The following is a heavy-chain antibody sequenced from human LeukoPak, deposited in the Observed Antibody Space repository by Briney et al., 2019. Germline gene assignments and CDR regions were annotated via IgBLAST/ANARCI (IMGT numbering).Heavy chain of an antibody. D-gene: IGHD3-22*01. CDR1: GGSFSGYY. CDR2: INHSGST. J-gene: IGHJ5*02. V-gene: IGHV4-34*01. Sequence: SETLSLICAVYGGSFSGYYWSWIRQPPGKGLEWIGEINHSGSTNYNPSLKSRVTLSVDTSKNQFSLKLSSVTAADTAVYYCARSMRTMIVVVMRGNWFDPWGQGTLVTVSS. CDR3: ARSMRTMIVVVMRGNWFDP.